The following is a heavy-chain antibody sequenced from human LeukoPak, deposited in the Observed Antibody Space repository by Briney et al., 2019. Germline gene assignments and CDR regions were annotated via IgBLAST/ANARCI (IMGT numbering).Heavy chain of an antibody. J-gene: IGHJ4*02. V-gene: IGHV3-48*02. CDR1: GFTFSTYS. CDR3: ARGVATIEY. D-gene: IGHD5-24*01. CDR2: INSGSSTI. Sequence: GGSLTLSCPASGFTFSTYSMNWVRPAAPKGREWVSCINSGSSTIYYADSVKGRFTISRDNAKNSLFLQMNSLRDEDTAVYYCARGVATIEYWGQGTLVTVSS.